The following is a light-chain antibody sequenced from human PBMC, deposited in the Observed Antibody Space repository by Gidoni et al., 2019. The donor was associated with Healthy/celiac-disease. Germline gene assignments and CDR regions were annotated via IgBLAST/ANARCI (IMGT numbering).Light chain of an antibody. Sequence: DIQMTQYLSSLSASVGDRVTITCRASQSISSYLNWYQQKPGKAPKLLIYAASSLQSGVPSRFSGSGSGTDFTLTISSLQPEDFATYYCQQSYSTPELTFGGGTRLEIK. CDR1: QSISSY. V-gene: IGKV1-39*01. J-gene: IGKJ4*01. CDR3: QQSYSTPELT. CDR2: AAS.